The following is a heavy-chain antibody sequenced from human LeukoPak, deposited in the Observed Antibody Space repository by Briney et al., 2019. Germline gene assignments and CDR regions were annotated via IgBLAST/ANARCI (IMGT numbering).Heavy chain of an antibody. CDR1: GFTFSSYW. V-gene: IGHV3-74*01. D-gene: IGHD1-26*01. CDR3: ARSSYQPYFDY. Sequence: PGGSLRLSCAASGFTFSSYWIHWVRKAPGKGLVWVSRINGDGCTSTYADSVRGRFTISRDNARNTVYLQMNSLRAEDTAVYYCARSSYQPYFDYWGRGTLVTVSS. CDR2: INGDGCTS. J-gene: IGHJ4*02.